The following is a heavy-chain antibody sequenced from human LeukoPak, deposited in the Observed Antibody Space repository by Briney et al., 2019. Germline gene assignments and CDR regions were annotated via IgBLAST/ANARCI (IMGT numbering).Heavy chain of an antibody. CDR1: GGSISSGSYY. Sequence: SETLSLTCTVSGGSISSGSYYWSWIRQPAGKGLEWIGRIYTSGSTNYNPSLKSRVTISVDTSKNQFSLKLSSVTAADTAVYYCARGWPSYDFWSGLYYFDYWGQGTLVTVSS. D-gene: IGHD3-3*01. V-gene: IGHV4-61*02. J-gene: IGHJ4*02. CDR2: IYTSGST. CDR3: ARGWPSYDFWSGLYYFDY.